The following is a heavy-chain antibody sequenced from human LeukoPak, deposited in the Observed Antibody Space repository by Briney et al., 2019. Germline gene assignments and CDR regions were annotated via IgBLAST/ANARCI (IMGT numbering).Heavy chain of an antibody. CDR2: ISSSSSYI. Sequence: PGGSLRLSCAASGFTFSSYSMNWVRQAPGKGLEWVSSISSSSSYIYYADSVKGRFTISRDNAKNSLYLQMNSLRAEDTAVYYCVRDQSGSLGTFDLWGRGTLVTVSS. V-gene: IGHV3-21*01. J-gene: IGHJ2*01. D-gene: IGHD3-10*01. CDR3: VRDQSGSLGTFDL. CDR1: GFTFSSYS.